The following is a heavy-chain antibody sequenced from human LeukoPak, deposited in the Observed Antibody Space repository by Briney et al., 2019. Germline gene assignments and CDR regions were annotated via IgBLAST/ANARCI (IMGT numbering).Heavy chain of an antibody. Sequence: KTSETLSLTCTVSGGSISSSSYYWGWIRQPPGKGLEWIGSIYYSGSTYYNPSLKSRVTISVDTSKNQFSLKLSSVTAADTAVYYCARLVKSTYMITFGGVIVIFDYWGQGTLVTVSS. CDR3: ARLVKSTYMITFGGVIVIFDY. CDR1: GGSISSSSYY. J-gene: IGHJ4*02. CDR2: IYYSGST. V-gene: IGHV4-39*01. D-gene: IGHD3-16*02.